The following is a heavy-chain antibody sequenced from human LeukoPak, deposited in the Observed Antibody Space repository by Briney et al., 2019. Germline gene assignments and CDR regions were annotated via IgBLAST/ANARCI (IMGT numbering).Heavy chain of an antibody. CDR3: ARVQDSDTSGSFDH. Sequence: ASVKVSCKTSGYTFISHHINWVRQATGQGLEWMGWMDPNSGNTGYAQRFQGRVTLTRSTSLSEAYMELTSLKFEDTAVYYCARVQDSDTSGSFDHWGQGTLVTVFS. J-gene: IGHJ4*02. CDR2: MDPNSGNT. V-gene: IGHV1-8*01. D-gene: IGHD1-26*01. CDR1: GYTFISHH.